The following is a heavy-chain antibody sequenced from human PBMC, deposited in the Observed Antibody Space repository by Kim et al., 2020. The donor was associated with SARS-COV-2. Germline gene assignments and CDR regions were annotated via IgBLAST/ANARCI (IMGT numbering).Heavy chain of an antibody. Sequence: TNNAPKFKGRVTLTADTSTSTTYMNLRSLTSDDTAVYFCARDYNYEFAYWGQGTLVTVSS. CDR3: ARDYNYEFAY. J-gene: IGHJ4*02. V-gene: IGHV1-18*01. D-gene: IGHD1-1*01. CDR2: T.